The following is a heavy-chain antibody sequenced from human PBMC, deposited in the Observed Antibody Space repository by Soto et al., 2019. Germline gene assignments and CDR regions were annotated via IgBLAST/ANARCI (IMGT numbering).Heavy chain of an antibody. CDR2: IYVSGGT. V-gene: IGHV4-61*01. J-gene: IGHJ4*02. D-gene: IGHD3-22*01. CDR1: GGSVSSGTYY. Sequence: QVRLQESGPGLVKPSETLSLTCTVSGGSVSSGTYYWTWIRQPPGKGLEYIGYIYVSGGTNYNPSLKSRVTISIDTSKNQFSLKLSSVTAADTAVYYCARDLNYYDFDNWGQGILVTVSS. CDR3: ARDLNYYDFDN.